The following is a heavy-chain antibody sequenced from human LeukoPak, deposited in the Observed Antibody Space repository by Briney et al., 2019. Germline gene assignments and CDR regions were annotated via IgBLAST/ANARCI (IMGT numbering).Heavy chain of an antibody. D-gene: IGHD4-17*01. CDR3: ARVDGDYSDY. V-gene: IGHV3-53*01. J-gene: IGHJ4*02. CDR1: GLTVSSSY. Sequence: GGSLRLSCAASGLTVSSSYMSWVRQAPGKGLEWVAVIYSGGSTYYADYVKGRFTISRDNSKNTLYLQMNSLRAEDKAVYYCARVDGDYSDYWGQGTLVTVSS. CDR2: IYSGGST.